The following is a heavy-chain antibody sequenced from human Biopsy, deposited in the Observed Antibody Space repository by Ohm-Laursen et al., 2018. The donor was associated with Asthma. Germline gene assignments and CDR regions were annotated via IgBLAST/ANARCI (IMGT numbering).Heavy chain of an antibody. Sequence: SLRLSCTATGFSFDDCAMHWVRQAPGKGLEWVSSISWNSGNIDYAVSVKGRFTISRDNAKNSLYLQMQSLRPEDTAFYYCAKSADYYDSTDYLDFWGRGTLVTVSS. J-gene: IGHJ4*01. CDR2: ISWNSGNI. D-gene: IGHD3-22*01. V-gene: IGHV3-9*01. CDR3: AKSADYYDSTDYLDF. CDR1: GFSFDDCA.